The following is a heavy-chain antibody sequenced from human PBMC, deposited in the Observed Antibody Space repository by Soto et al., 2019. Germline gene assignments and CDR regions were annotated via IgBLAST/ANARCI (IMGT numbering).Heavy chain of an antibody. D-gene: IGHD4-17*01. Sequence: QVQLRESGPGLVKPSQTLSLTCTVSGCSISSGDYYWSWIRQPPGKGLEWIGYFYYSGNTYYNPSVKSRANISVDTSKNQFSLKLNSVTAGDTAVYYCARDYGDYGDAFDIWGLGTMVTVSS. CDR3: ARDYGDYGDAFDI. J-gene: IGHJ3*02. CDR1: GCSISSGDYY. V-gene: IGHV4-30-4*01. CDR2: FYYSGNT.